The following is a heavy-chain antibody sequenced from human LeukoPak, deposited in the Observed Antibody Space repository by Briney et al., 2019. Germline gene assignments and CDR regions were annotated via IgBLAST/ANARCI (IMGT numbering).Heavy chain of an antibody. Sequence: SETLSLTCTVSGGYISSHYWSWIRHPAGKGLELIGRIYTSGSTNYNPSLKSRVTMSLDTSKNQFSLKLSSVTAADTAVYYCARDVPASIATYYFDYWGQGTLVTVSS. J-gene: IGHJ4*02. CDR3: ARDVPASIATYYFDY. D-gene: IGHD6-6*01. V-gene: IGHV4-4*07. CDR1: GGYISSHY. CDR2: IYTSGST.